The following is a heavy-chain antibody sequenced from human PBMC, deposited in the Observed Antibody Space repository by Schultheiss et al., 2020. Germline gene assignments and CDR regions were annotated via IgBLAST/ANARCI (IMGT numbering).Heavy chain of an antibody. CDR2: IIPIFGTA. J-gene: IGHJ4*02. Sequence: SVKVSCKASGGTFSSYAISWVRQAPGQGLEWMGGIIPIFGTANYAQKFQGRVTITADESTSTAYMELSSLRSEDTAVYYCAAEVHSSGPPDYWGQGTLVTVSS. V-gene: IGHV1-69*13. D-gene: IGHD6-19*01. CDR1: GGTFSSYA. CDR3: AAEVHSSGPPDY.